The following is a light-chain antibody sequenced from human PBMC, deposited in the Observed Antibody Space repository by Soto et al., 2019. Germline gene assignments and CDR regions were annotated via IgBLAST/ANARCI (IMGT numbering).Light chain of an antibody. CDR1: QSVYNNY. Sequence: EIVLTQSPGTLSLSPGEGATLSCRARQSVYNNYLAWYQQRPGQAPRLLISGASRRATGIPDRFSGSGSGTDFTLTISRLESEDFAVYYCQHYGTTPPHSFGQGTKLEIK. CDR3: QHYGTTPPHS. CDR2: GAS. J-gene: IGKJ2*01. V-gene: IGKV3-20*01.